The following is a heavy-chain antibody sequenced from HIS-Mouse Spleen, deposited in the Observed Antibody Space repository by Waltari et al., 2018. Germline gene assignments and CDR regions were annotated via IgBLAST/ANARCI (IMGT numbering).Heavy chain of an antibody. CDR3: ARKRTASGWFDP. CDR2: IYYSGST. J-gene: IGHJ5*02. V-gene: IGHV4-39*01. CDR1: GGSISSSRSY. Sequence: QLQLQESGPGLVKPSETLSLPCTVSGGSISSSRSYWGWIRQPPGKGLAWIGSIYYSGSTYYNPSLKSRVTISVDTSKNQFSLKLSSVTAADTAVYYCARKRTASGWFDPWGQGTLVTVSS. D-gene: IGHD2-21*02.